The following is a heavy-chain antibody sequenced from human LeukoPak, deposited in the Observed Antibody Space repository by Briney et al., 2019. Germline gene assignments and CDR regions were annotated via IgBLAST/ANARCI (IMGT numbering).Heavy chain of an antibody. J-gene: IGHJ5*02. CDR1: GGSISSGGYY. CDR2: IYHSGST. CDR3: ARVTPNYDILTGYSNWFDP. V-gene: IGHV4-30-2*01. Sequence: SQTLSLTCTVSGGSISSGGYYWSWIRQPPGKGLEWIGYIYHSGSTYYNPSLKSRVTISVDRSKNQFSLKLSSVTAADTAVYYCARVTPNYDILTGYSNWFDPWGQGTLVTVSS. D-gene: IGHD3-9*01.